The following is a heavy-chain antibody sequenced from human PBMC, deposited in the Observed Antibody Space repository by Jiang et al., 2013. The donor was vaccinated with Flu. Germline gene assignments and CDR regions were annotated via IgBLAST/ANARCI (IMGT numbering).Heavy chain of an antibody. D-gene: IGHD3-3*01. CDR2: IKQDGSEK. J-gene: IGHJ5*02. CDR3: ARTIDYDFWSGYLYPTWFDP. CDR1: GFTFSSYW. Sequence: LSCAASGFTFSSYWMSWVRQAPGKGLEWVANIKQDGSEKYYVDSVKGRFTISRDNAKNSLYLQMNSLRAEDTAVYYCARTIDYDFWSGYLYPTWFDPWGQGTLVTVSS. V-gene: IGHV3-7*03.